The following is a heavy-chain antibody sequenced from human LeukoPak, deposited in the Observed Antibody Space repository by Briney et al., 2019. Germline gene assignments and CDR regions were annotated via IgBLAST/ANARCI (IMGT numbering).Heavy chain of an antibody. CDR2: ISAYDGNT. Sequence: ASVKVSCKASGYSFTNYGVTWVRQAPRQGLEWMGWISAYDGNTNYAQKLQDRVTMSTDTSTSTAYMELRSLRSDDTAVYYCARVPYDPWEGFHHHPFDYWGQGTLVTVSS. CDR1: GYSFTNYG. J-gene: IGHJ4*02. V-gene: IGHV1-18*01. D-gene: IGHD5-12*01. CDR3: ARVPYDPWEGFHHHPFDY.